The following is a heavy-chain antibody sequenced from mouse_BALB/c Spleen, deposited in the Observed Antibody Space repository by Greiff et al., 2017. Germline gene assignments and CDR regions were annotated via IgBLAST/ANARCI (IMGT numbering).Heavy chain of an antibody. CDR3: ADSSGHFDY. V-gene: IGHV14-1*02. CDR2: IDPENGNT. Sequence: EVQLQESGAELVRPGALVTLSCKASGFNIKDYYMHWVKQMPEQGLEWIGWIDPENGNTIYDPKFQGKASIPADTSSNTAYLQLSSLTSEDTAVYYCADSSGHFDYWGQGTTLTVSS. CDR1: GFNIKDYY. J-gene: IGHJ2*01. D-gene: IGHD3-2*01.